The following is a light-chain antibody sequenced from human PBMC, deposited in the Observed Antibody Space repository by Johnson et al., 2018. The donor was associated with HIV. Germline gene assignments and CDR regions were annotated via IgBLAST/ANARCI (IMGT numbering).Light chain of an antibody. Sequence: QSVLTQPPSVSAAPGQKVTISCSGSSSNIGNNYVSWYQQLPGTAPKLLIYENNKRPSGIPDRFSGSKSGTSATLGITGLQTGDEAEYYCGTWDSSLIAEVFGTGTKVTVL. J-gene: IGLJ1*01. CDR2: ENN. CDR3: GTWDSSLIAEV. CDR1: SSNIGNNY. V-gene: IGLV1-51*02.